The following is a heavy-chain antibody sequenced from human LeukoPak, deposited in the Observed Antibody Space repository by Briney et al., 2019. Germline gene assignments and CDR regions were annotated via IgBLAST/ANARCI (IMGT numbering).Heavy chain of an antibody. J-gene: IGHJ6*02. CDR1: GNYW. CDR2: ITGSGGNT. Sequence: GGSLRLPCAASGNYWMHWVRQAPGKGLEWVSVITGSGGNTYYADSVKGRFTISKDNSKNTVYLQMSSLRVDDTAVYYCAKAASSSWPSYYYGMDVWGQGTTVTVSS. D-gene: IGHD6-13*01. CDR3: AKAASSSWPSYYYGMDV. V-gene: IGHV3-23*01.